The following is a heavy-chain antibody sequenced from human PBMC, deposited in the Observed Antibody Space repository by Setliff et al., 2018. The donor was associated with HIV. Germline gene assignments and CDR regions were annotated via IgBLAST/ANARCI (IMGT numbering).Heavy chain of an antibody. D-gene: IGHD3-3*01. CDR1: GFTFSNAW. Sequence: PGGSLRLSCAASGFTFSNAWMNWVRQAPGKGLGWVARLRSKIDGGTTEYAAPVKGRFTISRDDSINTLYLQMNSLKTEDTAVYYCSRGVLQFLEWSSSGDYYYYMDVWGKGTTVTVSS. V-gene: IGHV3-15*07. CDR3: SRGVLQFLEWSSSGDYYYYMDV. CDR2: LRSKIDGGTT. J-gene: IGHJ6*03.